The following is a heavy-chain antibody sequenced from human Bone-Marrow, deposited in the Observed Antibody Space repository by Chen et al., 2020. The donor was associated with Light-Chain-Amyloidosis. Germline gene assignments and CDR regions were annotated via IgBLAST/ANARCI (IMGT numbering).Heavy chain of an antibody. CDR1: GFTFSAYR. D-gene: IGHD3-10*01. CDR2: SSISSSYI. V-gene: IGHV3-21*06. J-gene: IGHJ4*02. CDR3: ARHGAGCYSSPLYFDV. Sequence: EVQLVESGGGLVKPGGSLRLSCVASGFTFSAYRMNWVRQAPGKAPEWVSSSSISSSYIYYAYSVKGRFSVSRDNAKSSLFLQINNLRDEDTAVYYCARHGAGCYSSPLYFDVWGQGSLVTVSS.